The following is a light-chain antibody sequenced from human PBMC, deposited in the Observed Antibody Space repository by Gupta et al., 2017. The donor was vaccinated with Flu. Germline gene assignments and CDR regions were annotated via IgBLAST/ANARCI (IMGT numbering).Light chain of an antibody. Sequence: SLCWPAAVNSTPSRTSSHNVSNNNYSGWYQQTAGHPPMLLFYGSSTRASGVPDSFSGRWSGTYFPLTISSLPADDVVVYYCLQVDFAPQTFGQGTKVEI. CDR3: LQVDFAPQT. CDR2: GSS. CDR1: RTSSHNVSNNNY. V-gene: IGKV4-1*01. J-gene: IGKJ1*01.